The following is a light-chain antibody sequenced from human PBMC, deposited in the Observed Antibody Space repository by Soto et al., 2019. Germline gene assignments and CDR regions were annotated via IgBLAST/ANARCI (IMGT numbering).Light chain of an antibody. CDR2: WAS. V-gene: IGKV4-1*01. Sequence: DIVMTQSPASLAVSLGERATINCKSTQSVLYSSINKNHLAWYQQRPGQPPKLLIYWASTREAGVPDRFSGSGSGTDFTLTIISLQAEDVAVYYCQQYESTPPTFGQGTKVEIK. CDR1: QSVLYSSINKNH. J-gene: IGKJ2*01. CDR3: QQYESTPPT.